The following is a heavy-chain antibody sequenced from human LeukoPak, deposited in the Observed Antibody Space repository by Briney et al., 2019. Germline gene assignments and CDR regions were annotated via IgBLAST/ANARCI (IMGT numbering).Heavy chain of an antibody. CDR2: ISGSGGST. J-gene: IGHJ4*02. Sequence: PGGSLRLSCAASGFTFSSYAMTWVRQAPGKGLEWVSAISGSGGSTYYADSVKGRFTISRDNSKNTLYLQMNSLRVEDTAVYYCAKWYSSGWYYFDSWGQGTLVTVSS. CDR1: GFTFSSYA. D-gene: IGHD6-13*01. CDR3: AKWYSSGWYYFDS. V-gene: IGHV3-23*01.